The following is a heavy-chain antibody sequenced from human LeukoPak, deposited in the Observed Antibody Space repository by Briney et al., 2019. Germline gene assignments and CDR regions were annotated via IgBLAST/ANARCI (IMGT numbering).Heavy chain of an antibody. CDR3: ATVYRGRYSSGWYYFDY. CDR1: GFTFSSYW. CDR2: IKQDGSEK. V-gene: IGHV3-7*01. J-gene: IGHJ4*02. Sequence: PGGSLRLSCAASGFTFSSYWMSWVRQAPGKGLEWVANIKQDGSEKYYVDSVKGRFTISRDNAKNSLYLQMNSLRAEDTAVYYCATVYRGRYSSGWYYFDYWGQGTLVTVSS. D-gene: IGHD6-19*01.